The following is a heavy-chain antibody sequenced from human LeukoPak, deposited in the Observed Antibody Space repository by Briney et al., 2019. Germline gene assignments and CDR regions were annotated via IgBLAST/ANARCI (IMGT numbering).Heavy chain of an antibody. D-gene: IGHD7-27*01. V-gene: IGHV3-74*01. CDR1: GFSFRMYF. CDR3: ARETLGSGLRAPDY. Sequence: GGSLRLSCGVSGFSFRMYFFNWVSQVPGKGLMWVSGINSDGSETFYADSVRGRFTISRDNDKNTVSMQMNSLRVEDTAVYYCARETLGSGLRAPDYWGRGALVTVSS. J-gene: IGHJ4*02. CDR2: INSDGSET.